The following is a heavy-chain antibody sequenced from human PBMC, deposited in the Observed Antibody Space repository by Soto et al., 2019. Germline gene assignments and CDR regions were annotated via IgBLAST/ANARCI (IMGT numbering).Heavy chain of an antibody. J-gene: IGHJ4*02. CDR1: EYTFSAYT. CDR2: INAGNGDS. CDR3: ARELQGLYYFDY. D-gene: IGHD4-4*01. Sequence: AAVKVSCKASEYTFSAYTLHWGRQAPGQRLEWMGWINAGNGDSRYSQKFQGRVSISRDTSASTASMELSSLTSEDTAVYYCARELQGLYYFDYWGQGTLVSVAS. V-gene: IGHV1-3*01.